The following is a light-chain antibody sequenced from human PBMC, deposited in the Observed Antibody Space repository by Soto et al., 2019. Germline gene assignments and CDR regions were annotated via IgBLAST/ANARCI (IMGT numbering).Light chain of an antibody. J-gene: IGKJ5*01. CDR3: QQRSNWPPIT. CDR1: QSVSSTY. V-gene: IGKV3-11*01. CDR2: GAS. Sequence: EIVLTQSPGTLCLSPGGRATVSCRSSQSVSSTYLAWYQQKPGQAPSLLIYGASDRATGIPATFSGSGCGTDFTLAISSLEPEDFAVYYCQQRSNWPPITFGQGTRLEIK.